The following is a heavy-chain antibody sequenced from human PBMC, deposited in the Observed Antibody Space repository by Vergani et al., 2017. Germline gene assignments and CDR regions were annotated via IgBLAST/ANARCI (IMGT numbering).Heavy chain of an antibody. Sequence: QVQLQESGLGLLKPSQTLSLTCTVSGASVSRGTYYWTWIRQPAGKKLEWIVRMYTSGHTIYNPSLESRVTMSVDTSKNQFSLQLSSVTAADTAVYYCARASHCINCYSEGPNGPGYYYMDVWGKGTTVTVSS. V-gene: IGHV4-61*02. CDR2: MYTSGHT. CDR3: ARASHCINCYSEGPNGPGYYYMDV. J-gene: IGHJ6*03. CDR1: GASVSRGTYY. D-gene: IGHD2-21*01.